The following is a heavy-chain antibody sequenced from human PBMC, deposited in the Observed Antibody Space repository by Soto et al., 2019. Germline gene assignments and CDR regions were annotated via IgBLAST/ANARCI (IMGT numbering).Heavy chain of an antibody. V-gene: IGHV3-9*01. CDR1: AFSFGDFA. CDR3: ARAPTGGPWPVYFDW. CDR2: INWNGNYI. D-gene: IGHD2-15*01. Sequence: VQLVESGGGLVQPGRSLRLSCTASAFSFGDFAMHWVRQVPGKGLEWVSGINWNGNYICHADSVKGRFTVSRDNAKNSLYLQMNSLRPEDTALYSCARAPTGGPWPVYFDWWGRGTLVTVSS. J-gene: IGHJ4*02.